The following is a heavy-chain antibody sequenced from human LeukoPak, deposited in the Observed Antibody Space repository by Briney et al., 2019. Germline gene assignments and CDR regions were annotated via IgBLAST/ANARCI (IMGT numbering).Heavy chain of an antibody. J-gene: IGHJ4*02. V-gene: IGHV3-7*01. CDR2: IKQDGSGE. CDR3: ARHIDWKFDY. D-gene: IGHD1-1*01. Sequence: PGGSLRLSCAPSGFIFRNFWMTWVRQAPGKGLEWVANIKQDGSGEYYVDSLRGRFTISRDNAKNLLFLQMNSLRAEDTAVYYCARHIDWKFDYWGQGTLVTVSS. CDR1: GFIFRNFW.